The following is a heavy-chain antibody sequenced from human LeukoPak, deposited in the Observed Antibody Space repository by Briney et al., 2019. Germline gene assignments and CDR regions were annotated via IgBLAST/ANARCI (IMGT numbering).Heavy chain of an antibody. CDR1: GGSFSGYY. CDR3: ARGRLSIVVVPAARGWFDP. D-gene: IGHD2-2*01. J-gene: IGHJ5*02. CDR2: INHSGST. Sequence: KPSETLSLTCAVYGGSFSGYYWSWIRQPPGKGLEWIGEINHSGSTNYNPSLKSRVTISVDTSKNQFSLKLSSVTAADTAVYYCARGRLSIVVVPAARGWFDPWGQGTLVTVSS. V-gene: IGHV4-34*01.